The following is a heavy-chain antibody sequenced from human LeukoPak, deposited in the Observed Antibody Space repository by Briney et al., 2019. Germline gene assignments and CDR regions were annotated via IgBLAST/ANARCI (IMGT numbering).Heavy chain of an antibody. CDR2: ISSSGSTI. J-gene: IGHJ5*02. Sequence: GGSLRLSCTASGFIFRDYYMSWIRQAPGKGLEWVSYISSSGSTIYYADSVKGRFTISRDNSKNTLYLQMNSLRAEDTAVYYCAKFDGDWFDPWGQGTLVTVSS. CDR1: GFIFRDYY. V-gene: IGHV3-11*01. D-gene: IGHD3-9*01. CDR3: AKFDGDWFDP.